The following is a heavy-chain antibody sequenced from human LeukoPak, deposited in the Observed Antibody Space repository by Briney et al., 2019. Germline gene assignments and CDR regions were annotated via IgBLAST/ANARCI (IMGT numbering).Heavy chain of an antibody. CDR3: ARRNWGSNWFDP. Sequence: PSETLSLTCTVSGGSISSYYWSWIRQPPGKGLEWIGYIYTSGSTNYNPSLKSRVTISVDTSKNQFSLKLSSVTAADTAVYYCARRNWGSNWFDPWGQGTLVTVSS. J-gene: IGHJ5*02. V-gene: IGHV4-4*09. CDR1: GGSISSYY. CDR2: IYTSGST. D-gene: IGHD7-27*01.